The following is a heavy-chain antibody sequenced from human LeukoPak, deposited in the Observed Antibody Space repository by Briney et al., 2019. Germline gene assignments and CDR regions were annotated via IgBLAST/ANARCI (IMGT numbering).Heavy chain of an antibody. Sequence: ASVEVSCKASGGTFSSYAISWVRQAPGQGLEWMGGIIPIFGTANYAQKFQGRVTITADKSTSTAYMELSSLRSEDTAVYYCAINIMVRGVIGGSDYWGQGTLVTVSS. CDR1: GGTFSSYA. CDR2: IIPIFGTA. CDR3: AINIMVRGVIGGSDY. J-gene: IGHJ4*02. V-gene: IGHV1-69*06. D-gene: IGHD3-10*01.